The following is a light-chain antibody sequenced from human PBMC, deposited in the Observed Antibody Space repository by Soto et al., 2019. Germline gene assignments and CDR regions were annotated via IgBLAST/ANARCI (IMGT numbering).Light chain of an antibody. CDR1: QGIAHY. CDR2: AAS. Sequence: DIQMTQSPTSLSASVGDRVTITCRASQGIAHYLAWYQQEPGKVPKLLIYAASTLQSGVPSRFSGSGSGTDFPFTISSLQAEDVATYDCQKYNSAPLTFGGGTKVEIK. J-gene: IGKJ4*01. V-gene: IGKV1-27*01. CDR3: QKYNSAPLT.